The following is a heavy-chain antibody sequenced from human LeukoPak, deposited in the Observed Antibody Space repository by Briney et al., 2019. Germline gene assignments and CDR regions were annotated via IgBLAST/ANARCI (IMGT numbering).Heavy chain of an antibody. D-gene: IGHD2-15*01. V-gene: IGHV4-59*01. Sequence: SETLSLTCTVSGGSISSYYWSWIRQPPGKGLEWIGYIHYSGSTNYNPSLKSRVTISVDTSKNQFSLKLSSVTAADTAVYYCARAAGYCSGGSCYPRYWGQGTLVTVSS. CDR1: GGSISSYY. CDR3: ARAAGYCSGGSCYPRY. J-gene: IGHJ4*02. CDR2: IHYSGST.